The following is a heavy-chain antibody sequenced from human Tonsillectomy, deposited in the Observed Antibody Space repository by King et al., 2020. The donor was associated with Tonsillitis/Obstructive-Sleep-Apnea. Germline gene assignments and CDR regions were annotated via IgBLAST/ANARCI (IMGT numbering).Heavy chain of an antibody. CDR2: INPSDSGT. Sequence: QLVQSGAEVKKPGASVKVSCKTSGYTFTSYYMHWVRQAPGQGLEWMGIINPSDSGTHYAQKFQGRVTLTRDTSTSTVHMELSSLRYEDTAVYYCAREALAAAGTILDFWGQGTLVTVSS. CDR1: GYTFTSYY. V-gene: IGHV1-46*01. J-gene: IGHJ4*02. D-gene: IGHD6-13*01. CDR3: AREALAAAGTILDF.